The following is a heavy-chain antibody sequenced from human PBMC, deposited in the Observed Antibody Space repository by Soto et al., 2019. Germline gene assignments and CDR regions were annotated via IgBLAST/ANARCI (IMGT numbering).Heavy chain of an antibody. J-gene: IGHJ4*02. D-gene: IGHD3-9*01. Sequence: GGALSLSCAASGFTFSSYGMHWVRQAPGKGLEWVAVIWYDGSNKYYADSVKGRFTISRDNSKNTLYLQMNSLRAEDTAVYYCARARSDLRHFDWLVHSGQGTLVTVSS. CDR2: IWYDGSNK. V-gene: IGHV3-33*01. CDR3: ARARSDLRHFDWLVH. CDR1: GFTFSSYG.